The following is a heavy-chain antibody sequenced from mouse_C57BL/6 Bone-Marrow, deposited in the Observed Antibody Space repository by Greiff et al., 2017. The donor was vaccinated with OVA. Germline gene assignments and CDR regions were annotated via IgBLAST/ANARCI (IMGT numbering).Heavy chain of an antibody. CDR1: GFNIKDDY. CDR2: IDPENGDT. Sequence: VQLQQSGAELVRPGASVKLSCTASGFNIKDDYMHWVKQRPEQGLEWIGWIDPENGDTEYASKVQGKATITADTSSSTAYLQLSSLTSEDTALYYCTTRYFDVWGTGTTVTVSS. V-gene: IGHV14-4*01. CDR3: TTRYFDV. J-gene: IGHJ1*03.